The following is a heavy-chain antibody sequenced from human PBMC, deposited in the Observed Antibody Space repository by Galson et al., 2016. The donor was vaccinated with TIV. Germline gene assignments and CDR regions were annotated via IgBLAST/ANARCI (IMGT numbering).Heavy chain of an antibody. CDR2: IDGSGST. D-gene: IGHD3-22*01. Sequence: TLSLTCTVSRGSVNSGDYYWNWIRQPPGKGLEWLGYIDGSGSTHYNPSLKSRLTISIARSKNQFSLNLSSVTAAYTAVYYCARDLFQYDSSRYRDEFPYYYYGLDVWGQGTPVTVSS. CDR3: ARDLFQYDSSRYRDEFPYYYYGLDV. V-gene: IGHV4-30-4*01. CDR1: RGSVNSGDYY. J-gene: IGHJ6*02.